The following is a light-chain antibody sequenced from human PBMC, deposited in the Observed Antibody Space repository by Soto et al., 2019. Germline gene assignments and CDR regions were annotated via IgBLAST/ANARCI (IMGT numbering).Light chain of an antibody. CDR1: SSDVGSYNL. CDR3: CSYAGGNTWV. J-gene: IGLJ3*02. CDR2: EGS. V-gene: IGLV2-23*01. Sequence: QSALTQPASVSGSPGQSITISCTGTSSDVGSYNLVSWYQHHPGKAPKVMIYEGSQRPSGVSNRFSGSKSGNTASLTISGLQAEDEADYYCCSYAGGNTWVFGGGTQLTVL.